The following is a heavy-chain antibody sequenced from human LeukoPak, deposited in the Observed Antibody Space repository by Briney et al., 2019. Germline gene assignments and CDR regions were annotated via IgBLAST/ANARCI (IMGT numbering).Heavy chain of an antibody. V-gene: IGHV1-18*01. CDR3: AVGYYGSGSPGWFDP. Sequence: ASVKVSCKASGGTFSSYAISWVRQAPGQGLEWMGWISAYNGNTNYAQKLQGRVTMTTDTSTSTAYMELRSLRSDDTAVYYCAVGYYGSGSPGWFDPWGQGTLVTVSS. D-gene: IGHD3-10*01. CDR1: GGTFSSYA. CDR2: ISAYNGNT. J-gene: IGHJ5*02.